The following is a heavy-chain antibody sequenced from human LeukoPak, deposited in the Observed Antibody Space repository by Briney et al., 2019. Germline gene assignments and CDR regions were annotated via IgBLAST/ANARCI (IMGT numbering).Heavy chain of an antibody. Sequence: GGSLRLSCAASGFTFSSYWMSWVRQAPGKGLEWVANIKQDGSEKYYVDSVKGRFTISRDNAKNSLYLQMNSLRAEDTAVYYCARVGQQQLANWFDPWGQGTLVTVSS. D-gene: IGHD6-13*01. J-gene: IGHJ5*02. CDR2: IKQDGSEK. CDR1: GFTFSSYW. CDR3: ARVGQQQLANWFDP. V-gene: IGHV3-7*01.